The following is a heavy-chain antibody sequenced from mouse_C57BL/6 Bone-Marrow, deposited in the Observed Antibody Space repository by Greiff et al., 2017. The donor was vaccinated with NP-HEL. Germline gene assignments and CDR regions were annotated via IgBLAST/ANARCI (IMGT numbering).Heavy chain of an antibody. CDR2: INPNNGGT. CDR3: ARGGRWFAY. Sequence: EVQRVESGPELVKPGASVKIPCKASGYTFTDYNMDWVKQSHGKSLEWIGDINPNNGGTIYNQKFKGKATLTVDKSSSTAYMELRSLTSEDTAVYYCARGGRWFAYWGQGTLVTVSA. CDR1: GYTFTDYN. V-gene: IGHV1-18*01. J-gene: IGHJ3*01. D-gene: IGHD3-3*01.